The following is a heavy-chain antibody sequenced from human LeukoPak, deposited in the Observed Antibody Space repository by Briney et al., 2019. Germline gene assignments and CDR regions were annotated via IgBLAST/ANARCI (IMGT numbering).Heavy chain of an antibody. V-gene: IGHV4-59*08. CDR3: ARHDLRGGVFDV. CDR1: GGSISPYH. Sequence: SETLSLTCTVSGGSISPYHWSWIRQPPGKGLEWIGYVHHSGSTNYSPSLKGRATLSVDTSRNQFSLKLRFVAAADTAVYYCARHDLRGGVFDVWGQGTLFPVSS. J-gene: IGHJ3*01. CDR2: VHHSGST. D-gene: IGHD3-10*01.